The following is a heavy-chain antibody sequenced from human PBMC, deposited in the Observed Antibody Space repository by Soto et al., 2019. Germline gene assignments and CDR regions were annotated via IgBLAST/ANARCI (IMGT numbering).Heavy chain of an antibody. Sequence: ASVKVSCKASGYTFTSYYMHWVRQAPGQGLEWMGIINPSGGSTSYAQKFQGRVTMTRDTSTSTVYMELSSLRSEDTAVYYCARGTSYYDSSGYPYGMDVWGQGTTVTVSS. CDR3: ARGTSYYDSSGYPYGMDV. V-gene: IGHV1-46*01. D-gene: IGHD3-22*01. CDR1: GYTFTSYY. CDR2: INPSGGST. J-gene: IGHJ6*02.